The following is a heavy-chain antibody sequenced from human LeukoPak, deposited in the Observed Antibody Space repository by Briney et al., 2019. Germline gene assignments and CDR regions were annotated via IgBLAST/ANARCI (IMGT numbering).Heavy chain of an antibody. J-gene: IGHJ2*01. CDR3: ARDPGYSYGRRYWYFDL. CDR1: GFTFSSYW. CDR2: IKQDGSER. D-gene: IGHD5-18*01. V-gene: IGHV3-7*01. Sequence: GGSLRLSCAASGFTFSSYWMNWVRRAPGKGLEWEANIKQDGSERYYVDSVKGRFTISRDNAKNSLYLQMNSLRAEDTAVYYCARDPGYSYGRRYWYFDLWGRGTLVTVSS.